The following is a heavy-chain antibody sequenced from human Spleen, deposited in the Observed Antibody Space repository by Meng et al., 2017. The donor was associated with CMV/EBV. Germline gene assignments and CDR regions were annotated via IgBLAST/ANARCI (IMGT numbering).Heavy chain of an antibody. CDR2: IHHSGST. D-gene: IGHD3-22*01. CDR3: ARMYYYDSSGYCDY. V-gene: IGHV4-38-2*02. Sequence: SETLSLTCTVSGYSISTGYYWGWIRQPPGKGLKWIASIHHSGSTYYNPSLKSRVTISLDMSKNQFSLKLTSVTAADTAVYYCARMYYYDSSGYCDYWGQGTLVTVSS. CDR1: GYSISTGYY. J-gene: IGHJ4*02.